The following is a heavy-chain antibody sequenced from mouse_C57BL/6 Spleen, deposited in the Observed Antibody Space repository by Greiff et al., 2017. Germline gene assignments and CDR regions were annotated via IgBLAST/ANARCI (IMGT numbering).Heavy chain of an antibody. CDR1: GYAFSSSW. CDR2: IYPGDGDT. CDR3: ARSYYGNSLDYAMDD. Sequence: QVQLQQSGPELVKPGASVKISCKASGYAFSSSWMNWVKQRPGKGLEWIGRIYPGDGDTNYNGKFKGKATLTADKSSSTAYMQLSSLTSEDSAVYFCARSYYGNSLDYAMDDWGQGTSVTVSS. V-gene: IGHV1-82*01. J-gene: IGHJ4*01. D-gene: IGHD2-1*01.